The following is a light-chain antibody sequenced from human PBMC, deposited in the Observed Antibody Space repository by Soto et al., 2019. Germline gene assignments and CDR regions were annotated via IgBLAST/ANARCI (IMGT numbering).Light chain of an antibody. V-gene: IGKV3D-20*02. CDR2: GAS. CDR1: QSVSSSY. CDR3: QQRSNWIT. Sequence: EIVLTQSPGTLSLSPGDRGTLSCRASQSVSSSYLAWYQQKPGQAPRLLIYGASNRATGIPDRFSGSGSGTDFTLTISSLEPEDFAVYYCQQRSNWITFGQGTRLEIK. J-gene: IGKJ5*01.